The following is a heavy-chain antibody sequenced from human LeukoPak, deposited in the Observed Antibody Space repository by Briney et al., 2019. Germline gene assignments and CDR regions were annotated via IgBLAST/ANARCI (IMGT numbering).Heavy chain of an antibody. V-gene: IGHV3-30*18. CDR1: GFTFSSYG. CDR3: AKDQPRYCSGGSCYFFDY. Sequence: GGSLRLSCAASGFTFSSYGMHWVRQAPGKGLEWVAVISYDGSNKYYADSVKGRFTISRDNSKNTLYLQMNSLRAEDTAVYYCAKDQPRYCSGGSCYFFDYWGQGTLVTVSS. CDR2: ISYDGSNK. J-gene: IGHJ4*02. D-gene: IGHD2-15*01.